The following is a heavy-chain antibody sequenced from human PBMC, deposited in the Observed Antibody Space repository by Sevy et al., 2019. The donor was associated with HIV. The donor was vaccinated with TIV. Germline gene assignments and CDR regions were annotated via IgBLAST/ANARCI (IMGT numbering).Heavy chain of an antibody. CDR2: IYYSGST. Sequence: SETLSLTCTVSGGSISSSSYYWGWIRQPPGKGLEWIGSIYYSGSTYYNPSLMSRVTISVDTSKNQFSLKLSSVTAADTAMYYCARLVGGGYSSSSPYGMDVWGQGTTVTVSS. CDR3: ARLVGGGYSSSSPYGMDV. V-gene: IGHV4-39*01. CDR1: GGSISSSSYY. J-gene: IGHJ6*02. D-gene: IGHD6-6*01.